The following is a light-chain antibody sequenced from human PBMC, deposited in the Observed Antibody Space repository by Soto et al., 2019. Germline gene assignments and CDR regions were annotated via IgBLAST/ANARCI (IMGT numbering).Light chain of an antibody. CDR1: SSDIGGYNA. CDR2: EVT. CDR3: CSYVGGFSYV. Sequence: QSVLTQPASVSRSPGQAITISCTGTSSDIGGYNAVSWYKHHPGKAPKLIIYEVTHRPSGVSDRFSASKSGNTASLTISGLQAEDEAEYYGCSYVGGFSYVFGIGTKVTVL. J-gene: IGLJ1*01. V-gene: IGLV2-14*01.